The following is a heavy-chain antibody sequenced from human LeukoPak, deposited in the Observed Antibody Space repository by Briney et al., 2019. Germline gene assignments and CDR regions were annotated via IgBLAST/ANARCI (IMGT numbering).Heavy chain of an antibody. CDR2: INHSGST. Sequence: NPSETLSLTCAVYGGSFSGYYWSWIRQPPGKGLEWIGEINHSGSTNYNPSLKSRVTISVDTSKNQFSLKLSSVTAADTAVYYCARKSVRGYYWEYPNGFDPWGQGTLVTVSS. V-gene: IGHV4-34*01. D-gene: IGHD3-22*01. CDR1: GGSFSGYY. CDR3: ARKSVRGYYWEYPNGFDP. J-gene: IGHJ5*02.